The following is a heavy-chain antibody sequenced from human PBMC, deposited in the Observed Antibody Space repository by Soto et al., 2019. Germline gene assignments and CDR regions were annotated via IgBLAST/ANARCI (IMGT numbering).Heavy chain of an antibody. CDR3: ARVTRGYSYGMN. J-gene: IGHJ4*02. Sequence: GGSLRLSCAASGFTFSSYWMSWVRQAPGKGLEWVSAISGSGGSTYYADSVKGRFTISRDNSKNTLYLQMNSLRAEDTAVYYCARVTRGYSYGMNWGQGTLVTVSS. CDR1: GFTFSSYW. CDR2: ISGSGGST. D-gene: IGHD5-18*01. V-gene: IGHV3-23*01.